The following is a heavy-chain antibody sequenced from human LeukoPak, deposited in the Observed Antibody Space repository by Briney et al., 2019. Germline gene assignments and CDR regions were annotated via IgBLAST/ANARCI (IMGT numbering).Heavy chain of an antibody. CDR3: ARGGYCSGGSCYWYYFDY. CDR1: GYIFTGYW. Sequence: GESLKISCKGSGYIFTGYWIGWVRQMPGKGLEWMGIIYPGDSDTRYSPSFQGQVTISADKSISTAYLQWSSLKASDTAMYYCARGGYCSGGSCYWYYFDYWGQGTLVTVSS. D-gene: IGHD2-15*01. V-gene: IGHV5-51*01. CDR2: IYPGDSDT. J-gene: IGHJ4*02.